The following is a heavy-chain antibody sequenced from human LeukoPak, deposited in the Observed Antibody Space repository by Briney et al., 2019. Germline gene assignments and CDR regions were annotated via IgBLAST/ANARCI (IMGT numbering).Heavy chain of an antibody. J-gene: IGHJ5*02. D-gene: IGHD3-10*01. CDR1: GGTFSSYA. CDR2: IIPIFGTA. V-gene: IGHV1-69*01. CDR3: ARDLFDYGSGNTFWFDP. Sequence: GSSVKVSCKASGGTFSSYAISWVRQAPGQGLEWMGGIIPIFGTANYAQKFQGRVTITADESTSTAYMELSSLRSEDTAVYYCARDLFDYGSGNTFWFDPWGQGTLVTVSS.